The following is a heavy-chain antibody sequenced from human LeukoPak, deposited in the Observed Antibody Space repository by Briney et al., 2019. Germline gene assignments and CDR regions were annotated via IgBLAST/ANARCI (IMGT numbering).Heavy chain of an antibody. CDR3: ARGLLLDYYYYGMDV. V-gene: IGHV1-69*13. CDR2: IIPIFGTA. D-gene: IGHD2-15*01. Sequence: SVKVSCKASGGTFSSYAISWVRQAPGQGLEWMGGIIPIFGTANYAQEFQGRVTITADESTSTAYMELSSLRSEDTAVYYCARGLLLDYYYYGMDVWGQGTTVTVSS. CDR1: GGTFSSYA. J-gene: IGHJ6*02.